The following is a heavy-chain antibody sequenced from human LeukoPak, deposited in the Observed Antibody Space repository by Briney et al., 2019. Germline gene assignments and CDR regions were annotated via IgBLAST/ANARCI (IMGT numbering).Heavy chain of an antibody. V-gene: IGHV1-8*01. CDR2: MNPNSGNT. D-gene: IGHD3-10*01. CDR1: GYTFTSYD. Sequence: ASVKVSCKASGYTFTSYDINWVRQATGQGLEWMGWMNPNSGNTGYAQKFQGRVTMTRNTSISTAYMEPSSLRPEDTAVYYCARGRGVRGVRHPNDYWGQGTLVTVSS. CDR3: ARGRGVRGVRHPNDY. J-gene: IGHJ4*02.